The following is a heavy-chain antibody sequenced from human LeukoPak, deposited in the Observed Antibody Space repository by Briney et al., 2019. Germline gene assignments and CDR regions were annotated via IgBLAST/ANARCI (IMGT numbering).Heavy chain of an antibody. CDR2: ISSRNTPI. J-gene: IGHJ3*02. V-gene: IGHV3-48*04. CDR1: GFTFSNYN. Sequence: GGSLRLSCAASGFTFSNYNMNWVRQAPGKGLEWVSYISSRNTPIFYADSVKGRFTISRDNAKNSLYLQMNSLRAEDTAVYYCARDLRWPWAFDIWGQGTMVTVSS. CDR3: ARDLRWPWAFDI. D-gene: IGHD2-21*01.